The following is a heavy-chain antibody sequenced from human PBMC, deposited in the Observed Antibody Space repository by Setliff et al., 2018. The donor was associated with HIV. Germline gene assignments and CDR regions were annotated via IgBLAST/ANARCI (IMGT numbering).Heavy chain of an antibody. J-gene: IGHJ4*02. CDR1: GFTFSSYA. CDR3: VKDTGQLVYYFDS. CDR2: ISSNGGST. V-gene: IGHV3-64D*09. Sequence: SLRLSCSASGFTFSSYAMHWVRQAPGKGLEYVSAISSNGGSTYYADSVKGRFTISRDNSKNTLYLQMSSLRAEDTAVYYCVKDTGQLVYYFDSWGQGTLVTVSS. D-gene: IGHD6-6*01.